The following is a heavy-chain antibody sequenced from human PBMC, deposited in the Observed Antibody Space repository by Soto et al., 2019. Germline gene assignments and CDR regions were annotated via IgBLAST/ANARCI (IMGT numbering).Heavy chain of an antibody. D-gene: IGHD6-6*01. CDR1: GYTFTGYY. V-gene: IGHV1-2*04. J-gene: IGHJ6*02. CDR2: INPNSGGT. CDR3: ARDAEYSSSSGYYYYGMDV. Sequence: ASVKVSCKASGYTFTGYYMHWVRQAPGQGLEWMGWINPNSGGTNYAQKFQGWVTMTRDTSINTAYMELSRLRSDDTAVYYCARDAEYSSSSGYYYYGMDVWGQGTTVTVSS.